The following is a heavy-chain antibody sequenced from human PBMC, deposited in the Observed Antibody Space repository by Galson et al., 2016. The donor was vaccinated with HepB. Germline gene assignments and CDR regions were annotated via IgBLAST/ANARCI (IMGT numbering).Heavy chain of an antibody. CDR2: ISADNANT. CDR3: AGCGFLGVNGMDI. J-gene: IGHJ6*02. Sequence: SVKVSCKASGYTFTRSSFTWVRQAPGQGLEWMGWISADNANTNYAQKFRDRGTMTTDTSTSTASMELRGLISDDTAVYYCAGCGFLGVNGMDIWGQGTTVTVSS. V-gene: IGHV1-18*01. CDR1: GYTFTRSS. D-gene: IGHD3-3*01.